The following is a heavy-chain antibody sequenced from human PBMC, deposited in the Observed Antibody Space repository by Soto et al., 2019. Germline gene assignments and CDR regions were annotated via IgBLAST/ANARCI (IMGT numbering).Heavy chain of an antibody. CDR3: AKGGLCGGDCFSFFDS. D-gene: IGHD2-21*02. Sequence: QVQLVQSGAEVKKPGSSVKVSCKASGVTFTSYAISWVRRAPGQGLEWMGGVIPLFGTANYAPNIQDRVTITADASTSTAYLELSGLRSEDTAVYYCAKGGLCGGDCFSFFDSWGQGTLVTVSS. CDR1: GVTFTSYA. J-gene: IGHJ4*02. V-gene: IGHV1-69*01. CDR2: VIPLFGTA.